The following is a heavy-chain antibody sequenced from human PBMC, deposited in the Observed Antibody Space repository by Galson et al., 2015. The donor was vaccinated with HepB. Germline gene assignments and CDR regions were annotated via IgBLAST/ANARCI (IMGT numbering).Heavy chain of an antibody. CDR1: GGSFSGYY. CDR3: ARVGAYSYGYTNYYYYYMDV. J-gene: IGHJ6*03. CDR2: IYYSGST. V-gene: IGHV4-34*01. Sequence: TLSLTCAVYGGSFSGYYWSWIRQPPGKGLEWIGSIYYSGSTYYNPSLKSRVTISVDTSKNQFSLKLSSVTAADTAVYYCARVGAYSYGYTNYYYYYMDVWGKGTTVTVSS. D-gene: IGHD5-18*01.